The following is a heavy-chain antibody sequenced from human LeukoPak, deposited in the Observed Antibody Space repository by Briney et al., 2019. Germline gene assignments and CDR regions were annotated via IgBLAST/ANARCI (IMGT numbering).Heavy chain of an antibody. CDR3: ARAYDSSGYYSYLDC. Sequence: GGSLRLSCAASGFTFSSYAMHWVRQAPGKGLEWVAVISYDGSNKYYADSVKGRFTISRDNSKNTLYLQMNSLRAEDTAVYYCARAYDSSGYYSYLDCWGQGTLVTVSS. CDR2: ISYDGSNK. CDR1: GFTFSSYA. V-gene: IGHV3-30-3*01. J-gene: IGHJ4*02. D-gene: IGHD3-22*01.